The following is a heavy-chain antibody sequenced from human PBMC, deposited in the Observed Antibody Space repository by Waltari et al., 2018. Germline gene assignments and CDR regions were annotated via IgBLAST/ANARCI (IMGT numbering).Heavy chain of an antibody. CDR2: MNPNSFNT. CDR1: GYTFTSFD. J-gene: IGHJ4*02. V-gene: IGHV1-8*01. CDR3: ARAIRDQLLPDY. Sequence: QVQLVQSGAEVKKPGASVKVSCKTSGYTFTSFDVSWVRQATGQGLEWMGWMNPNSFNTSFAQEFLGRVTVTTDTSTSTAYMDLSNLRSEDTAIYYCARAIRDQLLPDYWGQGTLVTVSS. D-gene: IGHD2-2*01.